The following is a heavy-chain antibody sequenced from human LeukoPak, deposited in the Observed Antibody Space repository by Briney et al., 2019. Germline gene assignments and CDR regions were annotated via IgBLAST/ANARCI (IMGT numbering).Heavy chain of an antibody. CDR1: GFTFSSYS. Sequence: GGSLSLSCAASGFTFSSYSMNWVRQAPGKGLEWVSSISSSSSYIYYADSVKGRFTISRDNAKNSLYLQMNSLRAEDTAVYYCARDQAYDSSSENWFDPWGQGTLVTVSS. CDR2: ISSSSSYI. CDR3: ARDQAYDSSSENWFDP. J-gene: IGHJ5*02. V-gene: IGHV3-21*01. D-gene: IGHD6-13*01.